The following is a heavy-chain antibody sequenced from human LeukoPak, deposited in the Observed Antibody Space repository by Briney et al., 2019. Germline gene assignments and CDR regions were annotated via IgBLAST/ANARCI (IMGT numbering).Heavy chain of an antibody. CDR3: AKDLRICPHKYDSSSHPFDY. CDR2: TCGGGRTP. D-gene: IGHD6-6*01. CDR1: GFTFSTYA. V-gene: IGHV3-23*01. J-gene: IGHJ4*02. Sequence: GGSLRLSCAASGFTFSTYAMNWVRQAPGKGLEWVSGTCGGGRTPYYADSVKGRFTISRDNSKNTLYLQMSSLRAEDTAVYYCAKDLRICPHKYDSSSHPFDYWGQGTLVTVSS.